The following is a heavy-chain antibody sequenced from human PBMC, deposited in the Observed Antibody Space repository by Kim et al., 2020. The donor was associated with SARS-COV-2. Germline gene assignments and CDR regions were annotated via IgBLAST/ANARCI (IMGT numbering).Heavy chain of an antibody. CDR1: GFTLSSYA. Sequence: GGSLRLSCAASGFTLSSYAMSWVRQAPGKGLEWVSAISGSGGSTYYADSVKGRFTISRDNSKNTLYLQMNSLRAEDTAVYYCAKAVEETTVTYYYYGMDVWGQGTTVTVSS. CDR3: AKAVEETTVTYYYYGMDV. D-gene: IGHD4-17*01. V-gene: IGHV3-23*01. CDR2: ISGSGGST. J-gene: IGHJ6*02.